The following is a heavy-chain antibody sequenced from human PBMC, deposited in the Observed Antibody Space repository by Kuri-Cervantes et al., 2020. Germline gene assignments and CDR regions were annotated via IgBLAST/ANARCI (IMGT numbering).Heavy chain of an antibody. D-gene: IGHD3-10*01. V-gene: IGHV3-30*03. CDR3: ARVYGSGPLEFDY. Sequence: GESLKISCAASGFTFSSYGMHWVRQAPGKGLEWVAVISYDGSNKYYADSVKGRFTISRDNSKNTLYLQMNSLRAEDTAVYYCARVYGSGPLEFDYWGQGTLVTVSS. CDR1: GFTFSSYG. CDR2: ISYDGSNK. J-gene: IGHJ4*02.